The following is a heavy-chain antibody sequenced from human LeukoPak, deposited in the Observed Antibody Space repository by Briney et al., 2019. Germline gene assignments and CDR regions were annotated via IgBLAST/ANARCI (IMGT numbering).Heavy chain of an antibody. V-gene: IGHV3-30*02. CDR1: GFTFSSYG. Sequence: GGSLRLSCAASGFTFSSYGLHWVRQAPGKGLEWVAFIRYDGSNKYYADSVKGRFTISRDNSKNTLYLQMNSLRAEDTAVYYCAKSSDYYDSRGGAFDIWGQGTMVTVSS. J-gene: IGHJ3*02. CDR3: AKSSDYYDSRGGAFDI. CDR2: IRYDGSNK. D-gene: IGHD3-22*01.